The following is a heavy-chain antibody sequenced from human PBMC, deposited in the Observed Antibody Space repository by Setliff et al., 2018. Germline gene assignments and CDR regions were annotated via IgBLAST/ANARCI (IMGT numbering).Heavy chain of an antibody. Sequence: PSETLSLTCTVSGGSISSYYWSWIRQPPGKGLEWIGEIHHSGSTYYNPSLKSRVTISVDTSKNQFSLKLSSVTAADTAVYYCARHREWGVFYDAFDIWGQGTMVTVSS. CDR3: ARHREWGVFYDAFDI. J-gene: IGHJ3*02. D-gene: IGHD3-3*01. V-gene: IGHV4-59*08. CDR1: GGSISSYY. CDR2: IHHSGST.